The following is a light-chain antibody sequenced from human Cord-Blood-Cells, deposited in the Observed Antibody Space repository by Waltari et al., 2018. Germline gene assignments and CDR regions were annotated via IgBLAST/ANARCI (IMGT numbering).Light chain of an antibody. J-gene: IGLJ1*01. V-gene: IGLV3-25*03. CDR2: KDS. CDR1: ALPTQY. CDR3: QSADSSGTYPYV. Sequence: SYELTQPPSVSVSPGQPARITCSGDALPTQYAYWYQQKPGQAPVLVIYKDSERPSGIPERFSGSSSGTTVTLTISGVQAEDEADYYCQSADSSGTYPYVFGTGTKVTVL.